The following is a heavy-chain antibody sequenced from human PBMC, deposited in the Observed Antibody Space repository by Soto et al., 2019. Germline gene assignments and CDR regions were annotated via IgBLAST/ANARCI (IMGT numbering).Heavy chain of an antibody. V-gene: IGHV4-59*01. J-gene: IGHJ4*02. Sequence: SETLSLTCTVSGGSISSYYWSWIRQPPGKGLEWIGYIYYSGSTNYNPSLKSRVTISVDTSKNQFSLKLSSVTAADTAVYYCARDGDYGGFDYWGQGTLVTVPQ. D-gene: IGHD4-17*01. CDR2: IYYSGST. CDR3: ARDGDYGGFDY. CDR1: GGSISSYY.